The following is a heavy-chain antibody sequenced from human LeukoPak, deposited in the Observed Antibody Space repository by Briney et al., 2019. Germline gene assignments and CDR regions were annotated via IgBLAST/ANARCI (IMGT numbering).Heavy chain of an antibody. CDR3: ARDTYSNYDGYFDL. CDR1: GYTFTSYD. D-gene: IGHD4-11*01. V-gene: IGHV1-8*01. Sequence: ASVKVSCKASGYTFTSYDINWVRQATGQGLEWMGWMNPNSGNTGYAQKFQGRVTMTRNTSISTAYMELSSLRSEDTAVYYCARDTYSNYDGYFDLWGRGTLVTVSS. J-gene: IGHJ2*01. CDR2: MNPNSGNT.